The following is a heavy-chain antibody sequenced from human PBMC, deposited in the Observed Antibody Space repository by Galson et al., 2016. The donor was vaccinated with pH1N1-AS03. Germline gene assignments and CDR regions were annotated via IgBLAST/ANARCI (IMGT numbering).Heavy chain of an antibody. D-gene: IGHD6-13*01. V-gene: IGHV3-7*03. J-gene: IGHJ4*02. CDR2: INQDGSAV. CDR1: GFSFSSYW. Sequence: SLRLSCAASGFSFSSYWMTWVRLTPGKGLEWVANINQDGSAVHYVDSVKGRFTISRDNAKSSLSLQMNSLRDEDTAVYYCTRGGYSSTWYWVYWGQGTLVTVSS. CDR3: TRGGYSSTWYWVY.